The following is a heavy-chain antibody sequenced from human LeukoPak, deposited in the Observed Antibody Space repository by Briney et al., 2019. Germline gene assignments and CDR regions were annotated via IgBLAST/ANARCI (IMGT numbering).Heavy chain of an antibody. Sequence: SETLSLTCAVYGGCFSGYYWSWIRQPPGQGLEWIGEINHSGSTSYNPSLKSRVTILVDTSKNQFSVKLSSVTAADTAVYYCARSHYYDSSGSHNNWFDPWGQGTLVTVSS. CDR1: GGCFSGYY. CDR2: INHSGST. D-gene: IGHD3-22*01. V-gene: IGHV4-34*01. J-gene: IGHJ5*02. CDR3: ARSHYYDSSGSHNNWFDP.